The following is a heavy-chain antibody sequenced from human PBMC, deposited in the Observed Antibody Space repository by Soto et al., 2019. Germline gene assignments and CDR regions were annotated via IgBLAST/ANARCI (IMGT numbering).Heavy chain of an antibody. CDR3: ARDLNYGPFDY. CDR1: GFTFSSYS. Sequence: EVQLVESGGGLVQPGGSLRLSCAASGFTFSSYSMNWVRQAPGKGLEWVSYISSSSSTIYYADSVKGRFTISRDNAKNSLYLQMNSLRAEDTAVYYCARDLNYGPFDYWAREPWSPSPQ. V-gene: IGHV3-48*01. J-gene: IGHJ4*02. CDR2: ISSSSSTI. D-gene: IGHD4-17*01.